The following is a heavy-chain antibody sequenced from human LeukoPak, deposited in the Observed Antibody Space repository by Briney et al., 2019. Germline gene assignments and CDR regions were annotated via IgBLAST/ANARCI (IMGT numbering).Heavy chain of an antibody. V-gene: IGHV3-64*02. J-gene: IGHJ4*02. CDR3: VRYQSTAWFNY. D-gene: IGHD2-21*02. CDR2: INSDGTYT. CDR1: GFTFTSHT. Sequence: GGSLRLSCAASGFTFTSHTMHWIRQVPGKGLEYVSAINSDGTYTFYADSVKGRFTISRDNSKDTLYLQMGSLRVDDMAVYYCVRYQSTAWFNYWGQGTLVTVSS.